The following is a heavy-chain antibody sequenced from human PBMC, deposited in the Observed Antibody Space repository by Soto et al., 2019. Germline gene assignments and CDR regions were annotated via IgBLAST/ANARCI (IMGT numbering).Heavy chain of an antibody. J-gene: IGHJ4*02. CDR3: ARGGGLFTRWYEGGFDS. V-gene: IGHV4-4*02. CDR2: IYDSRTT. D-gene: IGHD6-13*01. Sequence: QVHLQESGPGLVKPSGTLSLTCAVSGGSFSRGFWWSWVRQSPGKGLEWIGEIYDSRTTNYSPSLKNRVTISVDKSKNQFSLNLRSVTAADTAVYYCARGGGLFTRWYEGGFDSWGQGTLVTVSS. CDR1: GGSFSRGFW.